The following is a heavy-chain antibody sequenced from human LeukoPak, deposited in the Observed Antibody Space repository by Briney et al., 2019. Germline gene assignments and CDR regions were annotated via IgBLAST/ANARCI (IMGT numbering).Heavy chain of an antibody. V-gene: IGHV3-9*01. D-gene: IGHD4-11*01. CDR1: GFTFDDYA. J-gene: IGHJ6*03. Sequence: GGSLRLSCAASGFTFDDYAMHWVRQAPGKGLEWLSAISGNSDRTYYADSVKGRFTISRDNAKNSLYLQMNSLRAEDTAVYYCARVSSNYYYYMDVWGKGTTVTVSS. CDR3: ARVSSNYYYYMDV. CDR2: ISGNSDRT.